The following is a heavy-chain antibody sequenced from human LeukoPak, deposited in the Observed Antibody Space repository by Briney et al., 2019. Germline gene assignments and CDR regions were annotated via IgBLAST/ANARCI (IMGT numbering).Heavy chain of an antibody. CDR3: ARSRDGYNFGY. Sequence: GGPLGLSCAASGFTFSSYSMNWVRQAPGKGLEWVSSISSSSSYIYYADSVKGRFTISRDNAKNSLYLQMNSLRAEDTAVYYCARSRDGYNFGYWGQGTLVTVSS. V-gene: IGHV3-21*01. CDR1: GFTFSSYS. CDR2: ISSSSSYI. D-gene: IGHD5-24*01. J-gene: IGHJ4*02.